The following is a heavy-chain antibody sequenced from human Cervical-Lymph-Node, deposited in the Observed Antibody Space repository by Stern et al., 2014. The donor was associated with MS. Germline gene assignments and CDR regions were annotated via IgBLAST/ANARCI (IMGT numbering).Heavy chain of an antibody. CDR3: ARLDYYDTPRGVDY. V-gene: IGHV1-69*01. CDR2: IIPIFVSA. D-gene: IGHD3-22*01. J-gene: IGHJ4*02. CDR1: GGTFRSYV. Sequence: VQLVQSGAEVKKPWSSVKVSCKASGGTFRSYVISWVRQAPGQGLEWGGGIIPIFVSASYAHSFQGRVTFTSDDSTSTAYMELSSLRSEDTAVYYGARLDYYDTPRGVDYWGQGTLVTVSS.